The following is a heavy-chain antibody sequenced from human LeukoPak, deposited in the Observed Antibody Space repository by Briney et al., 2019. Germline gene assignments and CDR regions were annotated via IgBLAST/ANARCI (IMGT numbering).Heavy chain of an antibody. CDR2: ISSSSYI. CDR3: ARAYSSSWYEWVGAFDI. D-gene: IGHD6-13*01. V-gene: IGHV3-21*01. J-gene: IGHJ3*02. Sequence: SPGGSLRLSCAASGFTFSSYSMNWVRQAPGEGLEWVSSISSSSYIYYADSVKGRFTISRDNAKNSLYLQMNSLRAEDTAVYYCARAYSSSWYEWVGAFDIWGQGTMVTVSS. CDR1: GFTFSSYS.